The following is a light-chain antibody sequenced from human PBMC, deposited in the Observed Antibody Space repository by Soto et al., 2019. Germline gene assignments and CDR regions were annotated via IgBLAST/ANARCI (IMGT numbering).Light chain of an antibody. J-gene: IGLJ1*01. CDR1: SSSIGSNY. Sequence: QSVLTQPPSASGTPGQRVTISSSGSSSSIGSNYVYWYQQLPGTTPKLLIYSNNQRPSGVPDRFSGSKSGTSASLAISGLRSEDEADYYCASWDVSLSGLYVFGTGTKLTVL. CDR3: ASWDVSLSGLYV. CDR2: SNN. V-gene: IGLV1-47*02.